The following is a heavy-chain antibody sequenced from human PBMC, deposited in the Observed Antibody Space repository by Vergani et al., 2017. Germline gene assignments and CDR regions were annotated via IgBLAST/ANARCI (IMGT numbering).Heavy chain of an antibody. D-gene: IGHD3-16*01. V-gene: IGHV3-9*01. CDR1: GFTFQAFA. CDR2: IDRNYGVK. J-gene: IGHJ2*01. Sequence: VEAVGGLVQPVGSLRLSCTASGFTFQAFAFHWVRQVSGRGLEWVSGIDRNYGVKNGNSFEGRFSISRDNAKKAVFLQMNNLRHEDTALYFCVKDNDYDADGPFDLWGRGTLVTVSS. CDR3: VKDNDYDADGPFDL.